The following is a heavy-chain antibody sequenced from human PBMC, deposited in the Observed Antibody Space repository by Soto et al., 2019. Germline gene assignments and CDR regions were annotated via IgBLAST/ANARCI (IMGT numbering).Heavy chain of an antibody. Sequence: SETLSLTCTVSDGSVSSGSYYWSWIRQPPGKGLEWIGYIYYSGSTNYNPSLKSRVTISVDTSKNQFSLKLSSVTAADTAVYYCARSPVGATMDYCGQGTLVTVST. CDR2: IYYSGST. CDR1: DGSVSSGSYY. J-gene: IGHJ4*02. V-gene: IGHV4-61*01. CDR3: ARSPVGATMDY. D-gene: IGHD1-26*01.